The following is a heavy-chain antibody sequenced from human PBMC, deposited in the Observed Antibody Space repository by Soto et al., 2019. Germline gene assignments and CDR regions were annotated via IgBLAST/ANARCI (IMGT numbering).Heavy chain of an antibody. Sequence: SGPPRLKSPQTLRLTCTCCLFSISTREVGGAWIRQPPGKALEWLALIYWDDDKRYSPSLKSRLTITNDTSKNQVVLTMTNMDPVDTATYYCAHSQVRGATIFDYWGQGTLVTVSS. J-gene: IGHJ4*02. D-gene: IGHD3-10*01. V-gene: IGHV2-5*02. CDR1: LFSISTREVG. CDR2: IYWDDDK. CDR3: AHSQVRGATIFDY.